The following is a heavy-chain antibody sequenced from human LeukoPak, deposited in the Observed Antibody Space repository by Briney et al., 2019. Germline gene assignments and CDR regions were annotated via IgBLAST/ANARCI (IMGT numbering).Heavy chain of an antibody. CDR1: GFTFSSYG. V-gene: IGHV3-33*01. CDR2: IWYDGSNK. Sequence: PGRALRLSCAASGFTFSSYGRHGVRQAPGKGLEWVAVIWYDGSNKYYADSVKGRFTISRDNSKNTLYLQMNSLRAEDTAVYYCARDGSGSGSYYSNWFDPWGQGTLVTVSS. D-gene: IGHD3-10*01. CDR3: ARDGSGSGSYYSNWFDP. J-gene: IGHJ5*02.